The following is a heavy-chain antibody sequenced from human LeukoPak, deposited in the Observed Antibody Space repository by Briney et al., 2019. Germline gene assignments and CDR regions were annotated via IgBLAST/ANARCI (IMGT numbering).Heavy chain of an antibody. V-gene: IGHV3-7*01. J-gene: IGHJ4*02. Sequence: GGSLRLSCAGSGFMLSSYWMSWVRQAPGKELEWVANIKQDGSEKYYVDSVKGRFTISRDNAKNSLYLQMNRLRAEDTAVYYCAREGSQSASATYPGNDWGQGTLVTVSS. CDR1: GFMLSSYW. D-gene: IGHD3-10*01. CDR3: AREGSQSASATYPGND. CDR2: IKQDGSEK.